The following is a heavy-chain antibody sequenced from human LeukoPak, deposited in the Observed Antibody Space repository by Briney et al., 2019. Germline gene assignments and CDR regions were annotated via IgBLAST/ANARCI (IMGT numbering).Heavy chain of an antibody. D-gene: IGHD6-13*01. CDR2: ISSSSSYI. V-gene: IGHV3-21*01. CDR1: GFTFSSYS. CDR3: ARVKQQLVAPDY. Sequence: PGGSLRLSCAASGFTFSSYSMNWVRQAPGKGLEWVSSISSSSSYIYYADSVKGRFTISRDNAKNSLYLQMNSLRAEDTAVYYCARVKQQLVAPDYWGQGTLVTVSS. J-gene: IGHJ4*02.